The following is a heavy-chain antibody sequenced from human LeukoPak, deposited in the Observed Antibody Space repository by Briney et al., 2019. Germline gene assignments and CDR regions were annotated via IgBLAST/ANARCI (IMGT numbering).Heavy chain of an antibody. V-gene: IGHV1-18*01. CDR3: ARGGFWSGSYYYYYMDV. CDR2: ISAYNGNT. Sequence: VASVKVSCKASGYTFTSYGISWVRQAPAQGLDWMGWISAYNGNTNYAQQPQSRVTMTTDTSTSTAYMELRSLRSDDTAVYYCARGGFWSGSYYYYYMDVWGKGTTVTVSS. D-gene: IGHD3-3*01. CDR1: GYTFTSYG. J-gene: IGHJ6*03.